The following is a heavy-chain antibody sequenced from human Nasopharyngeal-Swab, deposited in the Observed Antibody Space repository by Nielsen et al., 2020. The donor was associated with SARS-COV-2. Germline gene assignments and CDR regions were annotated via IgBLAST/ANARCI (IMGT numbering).Heavy chain of an antibody. CDR3: AADGYYDFWSGYTMTYYYGMDV. Sequence: SVKVSCKASGFTFTSSAMQWVRQARGQCLEWIGWIVVGSGNTNYAQKFQERVTITRDMSTSTAYMELSSLRSEDTAVYYCAADGYYDFWSGYTMTYYYGMDVWGQGTTVTVSS. V-gene: IGHV1-58*02. CDR2: IVVGSGNT. CDR1: GFTFTSSA. D-gene: IGHD3-3*01. J-gene: IGHJ6*02.